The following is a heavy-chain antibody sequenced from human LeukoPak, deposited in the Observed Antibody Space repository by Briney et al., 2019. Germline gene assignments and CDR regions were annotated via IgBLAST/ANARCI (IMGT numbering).Heavy chain of an antibody. Sequence: SETLSLTCTVSGGSISSSSYYWGWIRQPPGKGLEWIGSIYYSGSTYYNPSLKSRVTISVDTSKNQFSLKLSSVTAADTAVYYCARGKHNPDDNWFDPWGQGTLVTVSS. J-gene: IGHJ5*02. V-gene: IGHV4-39*07. D-gene: IGHD1-1*01. CDR3: ARGKHNPDDNWFDP. CDR2: IYYSGST. CDR1: GGSISSSSYY.